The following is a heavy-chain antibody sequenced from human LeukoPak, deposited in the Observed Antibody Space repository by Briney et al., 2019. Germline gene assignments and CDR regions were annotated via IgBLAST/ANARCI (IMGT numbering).Heavy chain of an antibody. D-gene: IGHD2-2*01. CDR1: GGSISSYY. CDR2: IYYSGST. CDR3: ARAYCFGTSCWPIYYFDY. Sequence: SETLSLTCTVSGGSISSYYWSWIRQPPGKGLEWIGYIYYSGSTNYNPSLKSRVTISVDTSKNQFSLKLSSVTAADTAVYYCARAYCFGTSCWPIYYFDYWGQGTLVTVSS. J-gene: IGHJ4*02. V-gene: IGHV4-59*08.